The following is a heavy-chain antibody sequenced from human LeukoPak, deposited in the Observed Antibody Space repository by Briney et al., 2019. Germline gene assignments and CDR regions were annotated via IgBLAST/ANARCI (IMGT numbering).Heavy chain of an antibody. CDR2: ISLTSGSI. CDR3: AKMAAAGTDYYFDY. Sequence: PGRSLRLSCAASGFTFDDYAMHWVRQAPGQGLEWVSGISLTSGSIGYAAAVKGRFTISRDNAKNSLYLQMNSLRAEDMALYYCAKMAAAGTDYYFDYWGQGTLVTVSS. D-gene: IGHD6-13*01. V-gene: IGHV3-9*03. CDR1: GFTFDDYA. J-gene: IGHJ4*02.